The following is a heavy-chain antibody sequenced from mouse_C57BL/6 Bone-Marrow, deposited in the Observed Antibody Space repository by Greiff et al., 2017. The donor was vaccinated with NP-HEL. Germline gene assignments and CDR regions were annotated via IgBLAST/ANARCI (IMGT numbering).Heavy chain of an antibody. CDR2: IDPETGGT. J-gene: IGHJ2*01. CDR1: GYTFTDYE. CDR3: TRSYY. Sequence: QVQLKQSGAELVRPGDSVTLSCKASGYTFTDYEMHWVKQTPVHGLEWIGAIDPETGGTAYNQKFKGKAILTADKSSSTAYMELRSLTSEDSAVYYCTRSYYWGQGTTLTVSS. V-gene: IGHV1-15*01.